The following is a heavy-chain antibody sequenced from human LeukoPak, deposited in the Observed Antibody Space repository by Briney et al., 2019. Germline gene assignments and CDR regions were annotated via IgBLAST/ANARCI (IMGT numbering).Heavy chain of an antibody. D-gene: IGHD3-10*01. CDR3: ARDRGTMVRGVMATN. V-gene: IGHV1-46*01. J-gene: IGHJ4*02. CDR1: GYTFTSYY. Sequence: ASVKVSCKASGYTFTSYYMHWVRQAPGQGLEWMGIINPSGGSTSYAQKFQGRVTMTRDMSTSTVYMELRSLRSDDTAVYYCARDRGTMVRGVMATNWGQGTLVTVSS. CDR2: INPSGGST.